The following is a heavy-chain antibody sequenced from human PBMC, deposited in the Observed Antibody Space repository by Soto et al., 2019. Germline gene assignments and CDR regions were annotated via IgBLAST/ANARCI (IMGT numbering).Heavy chain of an antibody. J-gene: IGHJ3*02. D-gene: IGHD1-20*01. CDR3: AKDYNWNPDAFDI. CDR1: GFIFSSYA. V-gene: IGHV3-23*01. CDR2: VSGSGGST. Sequence: EVQLLESGGGLVQPGGSLRLSCAASGFIFSSYAMNWVRQPPGKGQEWVSAVSGSGGSTYCADSVKGRFTVSRDNSKNTLYLQMNSLRAEDTAVYYCAKDYNWNPDAFDISGQGTMVTVSS.